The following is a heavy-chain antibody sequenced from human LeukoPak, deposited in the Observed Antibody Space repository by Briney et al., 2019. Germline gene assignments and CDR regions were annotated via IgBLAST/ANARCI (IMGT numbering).Heavy chain of an antibody. D-gene: IGHD3-9*01. V-gene: IGHV4-39*01. CDR1: GGSVSSTEFS. J-gene: IGHJ4*02. Sequence: SKTLSLTCTVSGGSVSSTEFSWGWIRQPPGKGLQWVGNLYYSGSTSYHPSLNSRVTMSVDTSKNQFSLKMTSVTAADTAVHYCARLSKGRYFDYIFDYWGQGSLVTVSS. CDR3: ARLSKGRYFDYIFDY. CDR2: LYYSGST.